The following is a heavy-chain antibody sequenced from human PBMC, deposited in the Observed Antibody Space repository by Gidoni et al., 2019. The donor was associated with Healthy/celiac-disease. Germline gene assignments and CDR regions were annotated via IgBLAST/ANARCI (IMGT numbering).Heavy chain of an antibody. V-gene: IGHV1-2*02. CDR3: ARVGSRGWYNIDY. CDR2: INPNSGGT. Sequence: QVQLVPSGAEVKKPGSSVKVSCKASGYTFTGYYMHWVRQAPGQGLEWMGWINPNSGGTNYEKKFQGRVTMTRDTSISTAYMERSRLRSDDTAVYYCARVGSRGWYNIDYWGQGTLVTVSS. CDR1: GYTFTGYY. D-gene: IGHD6-19*01. J-gene: IGHJ4*02.